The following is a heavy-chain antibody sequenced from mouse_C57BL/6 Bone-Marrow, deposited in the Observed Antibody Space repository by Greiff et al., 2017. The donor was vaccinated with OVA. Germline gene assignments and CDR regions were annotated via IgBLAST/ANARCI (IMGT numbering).Heavy chain of an antibody. J-gene: IGHJ3*01. CDR3: ARYDYDEAWFAY. Sequence: EVQVVESGPGLVKPSQSLSLTCSVTGYSITSGYYWNWLRQFPGNKLEWMGYISYDGSNNYNPSLKNRISITRDTSKNQFFLKLNTVTTEDTATYYCARYDYDEAWFAYWGQGTLVTVSA. CDR2: ISYDGSN. D-gene: IGHD2-4*01. V-gene: IGHV3-6*01. CDR1: GYSITSGYY.